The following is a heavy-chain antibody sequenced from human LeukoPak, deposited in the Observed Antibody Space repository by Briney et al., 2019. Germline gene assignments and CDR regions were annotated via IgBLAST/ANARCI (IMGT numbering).Heavy chain of an antibody. J-gene: IGHJ4*02. Sequence: SETLSLTCTVSGGSISSGGYYWSWIRQHPGKGLKWLGYITNSGSTYYNPSLKSRVTISVDTSKNQFSLKLSSVSAADTAVYYCARAPTTVVTPSYFDYWGQGALVTVSS. CDR2: ITNSGST. V-gene: IGHV4-31*03. D-gene: IGHD4-23*01. CDR3: ARAPTTVVTPSYFDY. CDR1: GGSISSGGYY.